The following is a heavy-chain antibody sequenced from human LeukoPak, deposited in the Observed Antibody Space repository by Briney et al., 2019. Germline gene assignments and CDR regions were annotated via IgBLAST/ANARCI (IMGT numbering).Heavy chain of an antibody. CDR3: ARGIAGDHDAFDI. V-gene: IGHV1-69*13. D-gene: IGHD3-16*01. CDR2: IIPIFGTA. CDR1: GFTFTAYY. J-gene: IGHJ3*02. Sequence: ASVKVSCKGSGFTFTAYYMHWVRQAPGQRLEWMGGIIPIFGTAIYTQKLQGRVTMTADESTSTAYMELSSLRFEDTAVYYCARGIAGDHDAFDIWGQGTMVTVSS.